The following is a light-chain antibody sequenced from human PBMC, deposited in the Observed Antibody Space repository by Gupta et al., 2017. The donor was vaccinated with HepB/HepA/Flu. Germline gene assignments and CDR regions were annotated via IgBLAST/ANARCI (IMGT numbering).Light chain of an antibody. J-gene: IGLJ1*01. V-gene: IGLV2-14*01. CDR2: DVS. Sequence: QYALTQPASVSGYPGQSITISCTGTSSDVGGYNNVSWYQQHPGKAPKLMIYDVSNRPSGVSNRFSGSKSGNTASLTISGLQAEDEADYYCSSYTSSSTPYVFGTGTKVTVL. CDR3: SSYTSSSTPYV. CDR1: SSDVGGYNN.